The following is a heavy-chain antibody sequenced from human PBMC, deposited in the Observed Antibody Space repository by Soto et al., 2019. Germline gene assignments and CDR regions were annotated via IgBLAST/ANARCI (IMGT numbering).Heavy chain of an antibody. Sequence: LRLSCAASGFTFSSYPMSWVRQAPGQGLEWVSGIVASGGITYYADSVKGRFTISRDNSKNTLYLQMNSLRVEDTAVYYCAKNSAATIRVGYDYWGQGTLVTLSS. CDR2: IVASGGIT. CDR1: GFTFSSYP. J-gene: IGHJ4*02. D-gene: IGHD5-12*01. CDR3: AKNSAATIRVGYDY. V-gene: IGHV3-23*01.